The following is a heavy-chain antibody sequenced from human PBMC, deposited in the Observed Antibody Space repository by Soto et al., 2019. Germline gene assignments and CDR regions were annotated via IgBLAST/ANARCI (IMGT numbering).Heavy chain of an antibody. J-gene: IGHJ4*02. CDR3: AIVSGYYDSSGYYYPYYFDY. CDR2: IYYSGST. Sequence: QVQLQESGPGLVKPSQTLSLTCTVSGGSISSGGYYWSWIRQHPGKGLEWIGCIYYSGSTYYNPSLQSRVTISVDTSKNQFSLKLSSVTAADTAVYYCAIVSGYYDSSGYYYPYYFDYWGQGTLVTVSS. V-gene: IGHV4-31*03. CDR1: GGSISSGGYY. D-gene: IGHD3-22*01.